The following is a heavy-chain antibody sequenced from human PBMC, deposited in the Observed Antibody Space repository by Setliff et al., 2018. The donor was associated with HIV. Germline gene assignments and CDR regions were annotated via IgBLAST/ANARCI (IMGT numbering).Heavy chain of an antibody. CDR1: GYTFTTYFIHW. CDR2: INQDESTK. CDR3: VRDVNGGYFDL. Sequence: SCKASGYTFTTYFIHWMAWIRQAPGREMEFVGNINQDESTKNYMNSVLGRFTLSRDNAGNSLYLQMSGLRVEDTAVYYCVRDVNGGYFDLWGRGTLVTVSS. D-gene: IGHD4-17*01. J-gene: IGHJ2*01. V-gene: IGHV3-7*01.